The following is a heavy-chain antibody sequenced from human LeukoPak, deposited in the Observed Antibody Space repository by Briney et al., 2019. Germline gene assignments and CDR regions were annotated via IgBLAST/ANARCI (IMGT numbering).Heavy chain of an antibody. CDR1: GGSISSYY. D-gene: IGHD3-3*01. J-gene: IGHJ4*02. Sequence: SETLSLTCTVSGGSISSYYWSWIRQPPGKGLEWIGYIYYSGSTYYNPSLKSRVTISVDTSKNQFSLKLSSVTAADTAVYYCARMTIFGVVTDYYFDYWGQGTLVTVSS. CDR3: ARMTIFGVVTDYYFDY. V-gene: IGHV4-59*06. CDR2: IYYSGST.